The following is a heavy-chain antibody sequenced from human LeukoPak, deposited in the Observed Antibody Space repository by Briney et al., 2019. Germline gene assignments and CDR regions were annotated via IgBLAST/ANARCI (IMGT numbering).Heavy chain of an antibody. Sequence: ASVKVSCKASGYTFTSYDINWARQATGQGLEWMGWMNPNSGNTGYAQKFQGRVSMTRDTSISTAYMELSSLRSEDTAVYYCARGPVDAVFGVSTEDWGQGTTVTVSS. D-gene: IGHD3-10*02. CDR2: MNPNSGNT. CDR1: GYTFTSYD. J-gene: IGHJ6*02. CDR3: ARGPVDAVFGVSTED. V-gene: IGHV1-8*01.